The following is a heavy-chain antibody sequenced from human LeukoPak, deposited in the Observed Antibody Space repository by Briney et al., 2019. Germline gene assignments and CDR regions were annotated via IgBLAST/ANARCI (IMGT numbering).Heavy chain of an antibody. D-gene: IGHD5-24*01. J-gene: IGHJ4*02. CDR1: GFTLSSYA. CDR2: ISGSGGST. CDR3: AKDGYNFPWHFDY. Sequence: GSLRLSCAASGFTLSSYAVSWVRQAPGKGLEWVSAISGSGGSTYYADSVKGRFTISRDNSKNTLYLQMNSLRAEDTAVYYCAKDGYNFPWHFDYWGQGTLVTVSS. V-gene: IGHV3-23*01.